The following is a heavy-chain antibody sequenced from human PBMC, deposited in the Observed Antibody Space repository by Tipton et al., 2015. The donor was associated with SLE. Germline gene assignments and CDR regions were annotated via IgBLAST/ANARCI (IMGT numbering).Heavy chain of an antibody. D-gene: IGHD4-23*01. J-gene: IGHJ4*02. CDR1: GFTFSSYA. V-gene: IGHV3-23*01. CDR2: ISGSGGST. Sequence: SLRLSCAASGFTFSSYAMSWVRQAPGKGLEWVSAISGSGGSTYYADSVKGRFTISRDNSKNTLYLQMNSLRAEDTAVYYCAKDPDGGNSGDYWGQGTLVTVSS. CDR3: AKDPDGGNSGDY.